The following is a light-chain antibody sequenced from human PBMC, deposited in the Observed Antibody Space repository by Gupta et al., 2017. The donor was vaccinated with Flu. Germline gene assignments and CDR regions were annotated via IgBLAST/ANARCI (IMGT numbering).Light chain of an antibody. CDR2: GAS. V-gene: IGKV3-20*01. J-gene: IGKJ1*01. Sequence: IVLPQSPGPLSLSPGERATLSCRASQSVSSSYLAWYQQKPGQAPRLLIYGASSRATGIPDRFSGSGSGTDFTLTISRLEPEDFAVYYCQQYGSSPRTFGQGTKVEIK. CDR1: QSVSSSY. CDR3: QQYGSSPRT.